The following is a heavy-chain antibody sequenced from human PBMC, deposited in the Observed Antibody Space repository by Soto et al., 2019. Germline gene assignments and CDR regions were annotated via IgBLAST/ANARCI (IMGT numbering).Heavy chain of an antibody. D-gene: IGHD3-3*01. Sequence: SETLSLTCTVSGGSISSGGYYWSWIRQHPGKGLEWIGYIYYSGSTYYNPSLKSRVTISVDTSKNQFSLKLSSVTAADTAVYYCAREYRIVNFYYYYYYGMDVWGQGTTVTVS. CDR1: GGSISSGGYY. J-gene: IGHJ6*02. CDR3: AREYRIVNFYYYYYYGMDV. CDR2: IYYSGST. V-gene: IGHV4-31*03.